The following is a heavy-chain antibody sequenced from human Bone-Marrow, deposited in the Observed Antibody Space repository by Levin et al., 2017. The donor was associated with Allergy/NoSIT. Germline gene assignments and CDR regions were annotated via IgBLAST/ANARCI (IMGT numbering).Heavy chain of an antibody. CDR1: GFTFSGYQ. V-gene: IGHV3-11*01. J-gene: IGHJ6*02. CDR3: ARLIFRGGSPWAWGPKETHYCNGMDV. CDR2: ISRDGNTV. D-gene: IGHD3-3*01. Sequence: GGSLRLSCEASGFTFSGYQMNWIRQAPGVGLEWVGYISRDGNTVKYADSVQGRATISRDNGRNSMSLQMNSLRAEDTALYYCARLIFRGGSPWAWGPKETHYCNGMDVWGQGTTVTVSS.